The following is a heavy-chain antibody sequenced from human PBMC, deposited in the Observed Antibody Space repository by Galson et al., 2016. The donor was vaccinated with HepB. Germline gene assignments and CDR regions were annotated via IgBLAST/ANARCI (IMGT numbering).Heavy chain of an antibody. V-gene: IGHV4-59*01. Sequence: SETLSLTCTVSGGSIXXXYWXXXRXXXGKXXXWIXXXYXXXSTXXXPSXXSRLTIXXDTSKNQFSLXLGSVTAADTALYYCEGYCSSNRSYVGGGFRDNWFDPWGXXTLXTXSS. J-gene: IGHJ5*02. D-gene: IGHD2-2*01. CDR1: GGSIXXXY. CDR2: XYXXXST. CDR3: EGYCSSNRSYVGGGFRDNWFDP.